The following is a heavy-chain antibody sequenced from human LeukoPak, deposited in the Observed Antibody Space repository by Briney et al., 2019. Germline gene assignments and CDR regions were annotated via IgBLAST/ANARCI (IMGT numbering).Heavy chain of an antibody. CDR2: ISYDRSSK. CDR3: VSSPDEWLVYWYFDL. Sequence: GGSLRLSCAVSGFTFSTYAMHWVRQDPRKGLVWVVVISYDRSSKYYTDSVKSRFTISRDNSKNTLYLRMNSLRAEDTAVYYCVSSPDEWLVYWYFDLWGRGTLVTVSS. V-gene: IGHV3-30*04. CDR1: GFTFSTYA. D-gene: IGHD6-19*01. J-gene: IGHJ2*01.